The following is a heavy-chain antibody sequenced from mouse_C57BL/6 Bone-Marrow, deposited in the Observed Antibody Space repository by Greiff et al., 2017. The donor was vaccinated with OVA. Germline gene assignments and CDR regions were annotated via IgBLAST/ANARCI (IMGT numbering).Heavy chain of an antibody. V-gene: IGHV1-53*01. Sequence: QVQLQQPGTELVKPGASVKLSCTASGYTFTSSWMHWVKQRPGQGLEWIGNLNPSNGGTNYNEKFKSKATLTVDKSSSTAYMQLSSLTSEDSAVYYCAKDDSNYLDFDYWGQGTTLTVSS. CDR3: AKDDSNYLDFDY. CDR1: GYTFTSSW. J-gene: IGHJ2*01. CDR2: LNPSNGGT. D-gene: IGHD2-5*01.